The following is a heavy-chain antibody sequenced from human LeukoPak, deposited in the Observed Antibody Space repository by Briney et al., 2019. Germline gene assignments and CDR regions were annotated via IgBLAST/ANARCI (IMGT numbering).Heavy chain of an antibody. D-gene: IGHD2-21*01. CDR2: ISSSGSTI. Sequence: GGSLRLSCAASGFPFSDYYMSWIRQAPGKGLEWVSYISSSGSTIYYADSVKGRFTISRDSSKNTLFLQMNRLRPEDAAVYYCAKAPVTTCRGAYCYPFDYWGQGTLVTVSS. CDR1: GFPFSDYY. CDR3: AKAPVTTCRGAYCYPFDY. J-gene: IGHJ4*02. V-gene: IGHV3-11*01.